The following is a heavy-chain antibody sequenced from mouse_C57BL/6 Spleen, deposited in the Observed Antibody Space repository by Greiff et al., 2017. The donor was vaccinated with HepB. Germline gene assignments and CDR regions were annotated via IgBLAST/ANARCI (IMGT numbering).Heavy chain of an antibody. D-gene: IGHD2-5*01. CDR1: GYAFSSYW. Sequence: QVQLQQSGAELVKPGASVKISCKASGYAFSSYWMNWVKQRPGKGLEWIGQIYPGDGDTNYNGKFKGKATLTADKSSSTAYMQLSSLTSEDSAVYFCARRGYYSNNYYAMDYWGQGTSVTVSS. V-gene: IGHV1-80*01. CDR3: ARRGYYSNNYYAMDY. J-gene: IGHJ4*01. CDR2: IYPGDGDT.